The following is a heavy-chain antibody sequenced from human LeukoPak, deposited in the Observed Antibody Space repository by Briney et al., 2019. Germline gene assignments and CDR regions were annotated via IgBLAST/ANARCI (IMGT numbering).Heavy chain of an antibody. CDR2: ISYDGSNK. J-gene: IGHJ5*02. V-gene: IGHV3-30*04. D-gene: IGHD5-18*01. CDR1: EFTFSSYA. Sequence: GGSLRLSCAASEFTFSSYAMHWVRQAPGKGLEWVAVISYDGSNKYYADSVKGRFTISRDNSKNTLYLQMNSLRAEDTAVYFCASGKYRYGDNWFDPWGQGTLVTVSS. CDR3: ASGKYRYGDNWFDP.